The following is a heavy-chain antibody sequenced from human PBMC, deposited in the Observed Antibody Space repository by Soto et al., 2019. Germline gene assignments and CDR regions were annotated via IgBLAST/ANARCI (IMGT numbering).Heavy chain of an antibody. V-gene: IGHV4-34*01. CDR2: INHSGST. D-gene: IGHD3-22*01. CDR1: GGSFSGYY. CDR3: ARGSVDGYYDSSGYSDYLGY. Sequence: QVQLQQWGAGLLKPSETLSLTCAVYGGSFSGYYWSWIRQPPGKGLEWIGEINHSGSTNYNPALTSRVTISVDTSKNQFALKLSSVTAADTAVYYCARGSVDGYYDSSGYSDYLGYWGQGTLVTVSS. J-gene: IGHJ4*02.